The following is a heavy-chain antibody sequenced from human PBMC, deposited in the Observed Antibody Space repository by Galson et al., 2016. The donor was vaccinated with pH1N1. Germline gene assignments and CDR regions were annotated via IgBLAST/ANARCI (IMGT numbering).Heavy chain of an antibody. Sequence: SVKVSCKASGYTFTTYGIDWVRQAPGQGLEWMGWISTYTGNAKYAQKFQGRLTLTTDPFTNIAHMDLGSLTSDDTATHFRASRCSHGCSVGSCYLDPWGQGTLVTVSS. J-gene: IGHJ5*02. D-gene: IGHD2-15*01. CDR3: ASRCSHGCSVGSCYLDP. CDR2: ISTYTGNA. V-gene: IGHV1-18*01. CDR1: GYTFTTYG.